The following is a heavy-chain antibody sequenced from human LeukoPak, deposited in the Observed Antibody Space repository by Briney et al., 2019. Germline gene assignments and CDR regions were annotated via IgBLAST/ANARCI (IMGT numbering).Heavy chain of an antibody. CDR1: GFTFSSYW. CDR2: IKQDGSEK. V-gene: IGHV3-7*01. D-gene: IGHD3-10*01. J-gene: IGHJ4*02. CDR3: ARVIRGINNNFDY. Sequence: GGSLRLSCAASGFTFSSYWMTWVRQAPGKGLEWVANIKQDGSEKFYVDSVRGRFTISRDNAKNSLHLQMNSLRAEDTAVYYCARVIRGINNNFDYWGQGTLVTVSS.